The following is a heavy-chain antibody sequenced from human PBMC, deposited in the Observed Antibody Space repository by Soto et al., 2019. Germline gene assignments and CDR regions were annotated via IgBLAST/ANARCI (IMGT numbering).Heavy chain of an antibody. V-gene: IGHV3-30*18. CDR1: GFTFNSYG. D-gene: IGHD4-17*01. Sequence: GGSLRLSCAASGFTFNSYGMHWVRQAPGKGLEWVAVISYDGSNKYYADSVKGRFTISRDNSKNTLYLQMNSLRAEDTAVYYCAKPIFYYGDYPFFDYSGQGTLVTVSS. CDR3: AKPIFYYGDYPFFDY. J-gene: IGHJ4*02. CDR2: ISYDGSNK.